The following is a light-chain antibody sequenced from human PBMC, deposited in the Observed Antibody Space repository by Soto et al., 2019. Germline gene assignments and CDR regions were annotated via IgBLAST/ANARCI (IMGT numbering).Light chain of an antibody. V-gene: IGKV3-20*01. J-gene: IGKJ5*01. Sequence: EIVLTQSPGSLSLSAGERDTLSCWASEDVGDYLDWYQQKPGLAPTLLIHGATKRTTGTPDRFSGPGSGTAITHPISSMEPADVAVYYCQQYVTSPAITFGQGTRLEIK. CDR1: EDVGDY. CDR3: QQYVTSPAIT. CDR2: GAT.